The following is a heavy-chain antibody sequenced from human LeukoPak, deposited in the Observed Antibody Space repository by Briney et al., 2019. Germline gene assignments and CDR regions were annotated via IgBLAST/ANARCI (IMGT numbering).Heavy chain of an antibody. CDR1: GYTFTGYY. Sequence: ASVKVSCKASGYTFTGYYLFWVRQAPGQGLEWMGWIYSNTGDTKYGQKFQGRVTLTRDTSIRTTYMELSSLRSDDTAVYYCARDDRYCNGENHYPDLGYWGQGTLVTVSS. CDR2: IYSNTGDT. D-gene: IGHD2-15*01. V-gene: IGHV1-2*02. CDR3: ARDDRYCNGENHYPDLGY. J-gene: IGHJ4*02.